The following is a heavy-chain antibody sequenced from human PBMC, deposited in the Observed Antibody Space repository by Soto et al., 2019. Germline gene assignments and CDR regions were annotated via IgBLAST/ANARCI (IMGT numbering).Heavy chain of an antibody. CDR2: INCSGST. Sequence: SETLSLTCTVSGVSVSSGSYYWSWIRQPPGNGLEWIGYINCSGSTNYNASRKSRVTISVGTSKNQFSLKLSSVTAADTAVYYCARARGQQLVRDYYYYGMDVWGQGTTVTVSS. J-gene: IGHJ6*02. D-gene: IGHD6-13*01. CDR1: GVSVSSGSYY. CDR3: ARARGQQLVRDYYYYGMDV. V-gene: IGHV4-61*01.